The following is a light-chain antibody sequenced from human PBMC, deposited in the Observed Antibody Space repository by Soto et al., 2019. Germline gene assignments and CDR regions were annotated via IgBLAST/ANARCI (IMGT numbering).Light chain of an antibody. V-gene: IGKV4-1*01. Sequence: DIVMTQSPDSLAVSLGERATINCKSSQSVLHSSNNENYLAWVQQKPGQPPKLLIYWASTRGSGVPDRFSDSGSGTDFTLTISSLQAEDVSVYYCQQYYETPLTFGGGTKVEIK. CDR3: QQYYETPLT. J-gene: IGKJ4*01. CDR1: QSVLHSSNNENY. CDR2: WAS.